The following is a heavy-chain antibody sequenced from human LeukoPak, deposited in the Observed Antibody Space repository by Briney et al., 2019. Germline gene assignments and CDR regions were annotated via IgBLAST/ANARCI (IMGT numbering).Heavy chain of an antibody. CDR2: ISGRSGST. D-gene: IGHD6-19*01. J-gene: IGHJ4*02. CDR1: GFTFSTFA. CDR3: AKGRPYSSGWYDYFVS. Sequence: GGPLRLSCAASGFTFSTFAMSWVRKAPGKGREWVSAISGRSGSTDYADSVKARFTISRHNSKNTLYLQMNSLRADDTGVYYCAKGRPYSSGWYDYFVSWGQGTLVTVSS. V-gene: IGHV3-23*01.